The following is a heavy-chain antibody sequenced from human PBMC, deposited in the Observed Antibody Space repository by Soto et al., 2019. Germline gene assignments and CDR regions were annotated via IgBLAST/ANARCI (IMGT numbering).Heavy chain of an antibody. Sequence: GGSLRLSCAASGFTFIDYYMSFIRQAPGKGLEWVSYISDSSSNTNYGDSVKGRFTISRDNAKNLLYLQMNSLRAEDTAVYYCAKGEGYKWNYEFDPWGQGTLVTVSS. CDR3: AKGEGYKWNYEFDP. D-gene: IGHD1-7*01. CDR1: GFTFIDYY. V-gene: IGHV3-11*06. J-gene: IGHJ5*02. CDR2: ISDSSSNT.